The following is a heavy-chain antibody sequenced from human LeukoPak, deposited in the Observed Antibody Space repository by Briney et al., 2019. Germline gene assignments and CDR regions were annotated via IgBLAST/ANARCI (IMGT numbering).Heavy chain of an antibody. CDR2: IKHDGSEK. CDR1: GFTFNTYW. V-gene: IGHV3-7*01. D-gene: IGHD1-26*01. J-gene: IGHJ4*02. Sequence: GGSLRLSCAASGFTFNTYWMTWVRQAPGKGLEWVANIKHDGSEKYYADSVKGRFTISRDNSKNTLYLQMNSLRREDTAVYFCAKPSGSGVDYWGQGTRVTVSS. CDR3: AKPSGSGVDY.